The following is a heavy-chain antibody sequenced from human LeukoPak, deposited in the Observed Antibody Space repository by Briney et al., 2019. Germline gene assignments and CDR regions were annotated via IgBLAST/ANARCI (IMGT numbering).Heavy chain of an antibody. D-gene: IGHD6-13*01. J-gene: IGHJ3*02. CDR1: GGSISSYY. Sequence: NPSETLSLTCTVSGGSISSYYWSWIRQPPGKGLEWIGYIYYSGSTNYNPSLKSRVTISVDTSKNQFSLKLSSVTAADTAVYYCARLRRRSWYPDAFDIWGQGTMVTVSS. CDR2: IYYSGST. CDR3: ARLRRRSWYPDAFDI. V-gene: IGHV4-59*08.